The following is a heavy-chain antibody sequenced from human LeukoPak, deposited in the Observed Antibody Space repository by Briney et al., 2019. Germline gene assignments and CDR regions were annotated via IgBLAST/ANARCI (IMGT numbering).Heavy chain of an antibody. CDR3: ARHGTLFGSSSKFDN. V-gene: IGHV4-39*01. Sequence: PSETLSLTCSVSGGSISSSNSHWGWIRQPPGKGLEWVGSIDNRGNTYYNPSLKSRVTISVDTSKNQFSLKLSSVTAADTAVYYCARHGTLFGSSSKFDNWGQGTLVTVSS. J-gene: IGHJ4*02. CDR2: IDNRGNT. D-gene: IGHD6-6*01. CDR1: GGSISSSNSH.